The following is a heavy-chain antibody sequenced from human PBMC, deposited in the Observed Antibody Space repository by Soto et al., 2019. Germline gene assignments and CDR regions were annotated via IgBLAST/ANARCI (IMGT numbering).Heavy chain of an antibody. J-gene: IGHJ4*02. D-gene: IGHD3-16*02. V-gene: IGHV3-33*01. Sequence: QVQLVESGGGVVQPGRSLRLSCAASGFTFSSYGMHWVRQAPGKGLEWVAVIWYDGSNKYYADSVKGRFTISRDNSKNTLYLQMNSLRAEDTAVYYCARVMITFGGVIGPLDYWGQGTLVTVSS. CDR1: GFTFSSYG. CDR3: ARVMITFGGVIGPLDY. CDR2: IWYDGSNK.